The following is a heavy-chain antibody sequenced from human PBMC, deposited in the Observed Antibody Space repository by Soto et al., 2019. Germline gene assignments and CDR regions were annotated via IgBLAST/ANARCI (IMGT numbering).Heavy chain of an antibody. CDR2: IYHSGST. V-gene: IGHV4-4*02. CDR1: GTSIISTYW. J-gene: IGHJ5*02. CDR3: ATLPPRIVVVKTEIPT. D-gene: IGHD2-15*01. Sequence: SETLCLTCAVSGTSIISTYWWTWVSQPPGKGLEWIGEIYHSGSTKYNPSLKSRVTISVDKSNNQFSLELRAVTAADTAVYYCATLPPRIVVVKTEIPTWGQGTLVTVSS.